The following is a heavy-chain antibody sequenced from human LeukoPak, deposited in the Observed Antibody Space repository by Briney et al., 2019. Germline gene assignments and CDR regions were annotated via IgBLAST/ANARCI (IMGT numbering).Heavy chain of an antibody. J-gene: IGHJ4*02. CDR1: GFTFSSYG. Sequence: GGSLRLSCAASGFTFSSYGMHWVRQAPGKGLEWVAVISYDGSNKYYADSVKGRFTISRDNAKNSLYLQMNSLRAEDTAVYYCASQLGAIDSVLLDYWGQGTLVTVSS. CDR3: ASQLGAIDSVLLDY. D-gene: IGHD7-27*01. V-gene: IGHV3-30*03. CDR2: ISYDGSNK.